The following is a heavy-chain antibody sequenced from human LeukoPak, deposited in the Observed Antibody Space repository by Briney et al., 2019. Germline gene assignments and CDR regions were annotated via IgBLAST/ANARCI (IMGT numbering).Heavy chain of an antibody. CDR1: GGTFNSYA. Sequence: SVTVSCKASGGTFNSYAISWVRQAPGQGLEWMGGIIPIFGATNYARKFRGRVTLTTDKSTRTAYMELSSLRSDDTAVYYCARDLPRYCTSTSCYAYYYDYMDVWGKGTTVTSSS. CDR2: IIPIFGAT. D-gene: IGHD2-2*01. CDR3: ARDLPRYCTSTSCYAYYYDYMDV. V-gene: IGHV1-69*05. J-gene: IGHJ6*03.